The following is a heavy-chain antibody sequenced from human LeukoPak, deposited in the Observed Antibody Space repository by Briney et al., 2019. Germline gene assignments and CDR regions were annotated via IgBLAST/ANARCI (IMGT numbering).Heavy chain of an antibody. Sequence: GASVKVSCKASGYTFTGYYMHWVRQAPGQGLEWMGWIIPSSGGTNYSLKFQGRVTMSRDTSISTAYMELSSLRSDDTAVYYCARVTYYDLWSGPFDYWGQGTLVTVSS. CDR1: GYTFTGYY. D-gene: IGHD3-3*01. CDR3: ARVTYYDLWSGPFDY. CDR2: IIPSSGGT. J-gene: IGHJ4*02. V-gene: IGHV1-2*02.